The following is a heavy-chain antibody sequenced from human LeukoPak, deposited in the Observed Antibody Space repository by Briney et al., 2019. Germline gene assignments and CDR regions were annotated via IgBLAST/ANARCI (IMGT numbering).Heavy chain of an antibody. CDR1: GFPFSSYW. J-gene: IGHJ3*02. CDR3: AREGWELLDGAFDI. CDR2: INTDGSST. D-gene: IGHD1-26*01. V-gene: IGHV3-74*01. Sequence: GSLRLSCATSGFPFSSYWMHWVRPAPGKGLVWVSRINTDGSSTSYADSVKGRFTISRDNAKNTLYLQMNSLRAEDTAVYYCAREGWELLDGAFDIWGQGTMVTVSS.